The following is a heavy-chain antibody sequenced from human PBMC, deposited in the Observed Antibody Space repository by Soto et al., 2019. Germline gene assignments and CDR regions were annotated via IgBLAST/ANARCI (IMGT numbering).Heavy chain of an antibody. CDR1: GGSISSYY. D-gene: IGHD2-15*01. J-gene: IGHJ3*02. Sequence: PSETLSLTCTVSGGSISSYYWSWIRQPPGKGLMWIGYIYYSGSTNYNPSLKSRVTISVDTSKNQFSLKLSSVTAADTAVYYCARLVGSSGGSCYEGVCAFDIWGQGTMVTVSS. CDR3: ARLVGSSGGSCYEGVCAFDI. CDR2: IYYSGST. V-gene: IGHV4-59*08.